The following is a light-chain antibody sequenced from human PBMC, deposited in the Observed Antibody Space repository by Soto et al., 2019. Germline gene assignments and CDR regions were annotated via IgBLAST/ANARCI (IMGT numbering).Light chain of an antibody. CDR2: RAS. J-gene: IGKJ1*01. V-gene: IGKV3-15*01. CDR1: QSVSTT. CDR3: QQYHNLWT. Sequence: EIVMTQSPDTLSVSPGDIVTRSCRASQSVSTTLAWYQQKPGQAPRLLMYRASMRATGIPARFSGRGPGTEFTLTITSLQSEDFALYYCQQYHNLWTFGQGTKV.